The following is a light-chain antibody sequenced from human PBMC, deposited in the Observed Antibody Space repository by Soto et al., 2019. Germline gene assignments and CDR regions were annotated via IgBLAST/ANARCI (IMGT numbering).Light chain of an antibody. J-gene: IGKJ4*01. CDR2: AXS. V-gene: IGKV1-39*01. Sequence: DIHMTQSPSSLSASLGDRVTITXRASQNVASYLNWYQHEPGXPPQXXXDAXSILQRGRPSSFSGSGSAKDFTLTISSRHDEDCADYYYQQTRRDTSTFGGGTKVDIK. CDR3: QQTRRDTST. CDR1: QNVASY.